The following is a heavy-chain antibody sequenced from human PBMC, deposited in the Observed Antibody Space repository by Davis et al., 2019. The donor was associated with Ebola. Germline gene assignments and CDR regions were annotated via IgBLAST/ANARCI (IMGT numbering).Heavy chain of an antibody. Sequence: PGGSLRLSCAASGFSFSDSFMGWIRQAPGKGLEWVSYISVRGTTTFYADSVKGRFTLSRDNAENSLYLQMNSLRAEDTAIYYCASLRTGYTTSSIVFWGQGSQVTVSS. CDR3: ASLRTGYTTSSIVF. D-gene: IGHD2-2*02. CDR1: GFSFSDSF. J-gene: IGHJ4*02. CDR2: ISVRGTTT. V-gene: IGHV3-11*01.